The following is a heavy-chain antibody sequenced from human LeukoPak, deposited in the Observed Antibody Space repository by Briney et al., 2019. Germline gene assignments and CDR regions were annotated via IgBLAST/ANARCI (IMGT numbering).Heavy chain of an antibody. J-gene: IGHJ4*02. CDR1: GGSISSGSYY. V-gene: IGHV4-61*02. Sequence: PSETLSLTCTVSGGSISSGSYYWSWIRQPAGRGLEWIGRIYTSGSTNYNPSLKSRVTISVDTSKNQSSLKLSSVTAADTAVYYCARHYRRGAAIDYWGQGTLVTVSS. CDR3: ARHYRRGAAIDY. D-gene: IGHD3-16*02. CDR2: IYTSGST.